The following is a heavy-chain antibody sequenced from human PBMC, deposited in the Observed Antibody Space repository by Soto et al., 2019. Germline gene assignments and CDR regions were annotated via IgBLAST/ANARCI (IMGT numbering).Heavy chain of an antibody. D-gene: IGHD1-1*01. CDR2: IYNNASD. CDR3: ASERSGDRYGPGEVY. J-gene: IGHJ4*02. CDR1: GVSFSRSSYY. V-gene: IGHV4-30-4*08. Sequence: SGTLSLSCTVSGVSFSRSSYYWSRLRQPQGGDLEWIVYIYNNASDYYNPSLISRVTMSVDTSKNEFSLNQNSVTAADTAVYFCASERSGDRYGPGEVYWGQGTLVTVSS.